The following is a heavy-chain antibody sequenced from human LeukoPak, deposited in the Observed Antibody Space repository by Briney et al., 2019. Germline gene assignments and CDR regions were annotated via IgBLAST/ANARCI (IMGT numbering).Heavy chain of an antibody. CDR1: GGSISSGGYY. Sequence: SQTLSLTCTVSGGSISSGGYYWNWIRQHPGKGLEWIGYIYYSGSTNYNPSLKSRVTISVDTSKNQFSLKLSYVTAADTAVYFCARGQGIAVAGWFDPWGQGTLVTVSS. D-gene: IGHD6-19*01. CDR3: ARGQGIAVAGWFDP. V-gene: IGHV4-31*03. CDR2: IYYSGST. J-gene: IGHJ5*02.